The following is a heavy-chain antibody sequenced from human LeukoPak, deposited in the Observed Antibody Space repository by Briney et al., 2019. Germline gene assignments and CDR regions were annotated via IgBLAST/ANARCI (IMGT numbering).Heavy chain of an antibody. CDR2: FDPEDGET. J-gene: IGHJ4*02. Sequence: ASVKVSCKVSGYTLTELSMHWVRQAPGKGLEWMGGFDPEDGETIYAQKFQGRVTMTEDTSTDPAYMELSSLRSEDTAVYYCATERMWYSSSWYYFDYWGQGPLVTVSA. V-gene: IGHV1-24*01. D-gene: IGHD6-13*01. CDR3: ATERMWYSSSWYYFDY. CDR1: GYTLTELS.